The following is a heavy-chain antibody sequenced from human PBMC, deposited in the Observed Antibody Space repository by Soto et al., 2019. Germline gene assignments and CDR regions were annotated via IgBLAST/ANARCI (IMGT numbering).Heavy chain of an antibody. D-gene: IGHD3-22*01. Sequence: GGSLRLSCAASGFTFSIYWMHWVRQVPGKGLVWVSRMNTDGSRTSYADSARGRFTISRDDAKSTLYLQMNNLRAEDTAVYYYARFRGDGYCIFWGQGTLVTVSS. V-gene: IGHV3-74*01. CDR3: ARFRGDGYCIF. CDR1: GFTFSIYW. CDR2: MNTDGSRT. J-gene: IGHJ4*02.